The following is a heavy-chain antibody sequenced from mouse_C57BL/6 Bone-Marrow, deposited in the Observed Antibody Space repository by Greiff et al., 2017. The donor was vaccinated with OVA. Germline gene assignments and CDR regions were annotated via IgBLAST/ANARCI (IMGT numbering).Heavy chain of an antibody. J-gene: IGHJ4*01. V-gene: IGHV1-74*01. CDR2: IHPSDSDT. Sequence: VQLQQPGAELVKPGASVKVSCKASGYTFTSYWMHWVKQRPGQGLEWIGRIHPSDSDTNYNQKFKGKATLTVDKSSSTAYMQLSSLTSEDSAVYYCAIPSYDGSSVYAMDYWGQGTSVTVSS. CDR3: AIPSYDGSSVYAMDY. CDR1: GYTFTSYW. D-gene: IGHD1-1*01.